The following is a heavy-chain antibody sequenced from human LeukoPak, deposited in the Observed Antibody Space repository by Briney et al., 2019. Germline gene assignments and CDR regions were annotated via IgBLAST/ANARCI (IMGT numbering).Heavy chain of an antibody. J-gene: IGHJ4*02. CDR2: INPSGSGT. Sequence: GASVKVSCKASGFTFTNYYMHWVRQAPGQGLEWMGIINPSGSGTSYAQRFQGRLTMTRDMSTSTVYMELSSLKSEDTAVYYCAREYYYDSGAQDYWGQGTLVTVSS. CDR3: AREYYYDSGAQDY. V-gene: IGHV1-46*01. D-gene: IGHD3-22*01. CDR1: GFTFTNYY.